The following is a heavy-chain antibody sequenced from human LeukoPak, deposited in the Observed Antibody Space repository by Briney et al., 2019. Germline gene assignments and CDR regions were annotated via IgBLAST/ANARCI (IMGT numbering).Heavy chain of an antibody. V-gene: IGHV4-34*01. CDR1: GGSFSGYY. CDR2: INHSGST. J-gene: IGHJ6*04. CDR3: ARVAAIAVAGTTAPYYYYYGMDV. Sequence: KPSETLSLTCAVYGGSFSGYYWSWLRQPPGKGLEWIGEINHSGSTNYNPSLKSRVTISVDTSKNQFSLKLSSVTAADTAVYYCARVAAIAVAGTTAPYYYYYGMDVWGKGTTVTVSS. D-gene: IGHD6-19*01.